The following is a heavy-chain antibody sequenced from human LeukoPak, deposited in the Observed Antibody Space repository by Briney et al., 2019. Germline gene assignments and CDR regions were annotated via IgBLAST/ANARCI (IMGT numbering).Heavy chain of an antibody. Sequence: SETLSLTCTVSGYSISSGYYWGWIRQPPGKGLEWIGSIYHSGSTYYNPSLKSRVTISVDTSKNQFSLKLSSVTAADTAVYYCASLTNIAAAGAFDYWGQGTLVNVSS. V-gene: IGHV4-38-2*02. D-gene: IGHD6-13*01. J-gene: IGHJ4*02. CDR1: GYSISSGYY. CDR2: IYHSGST. CDR3: ASLTNIAAAGAFDY.